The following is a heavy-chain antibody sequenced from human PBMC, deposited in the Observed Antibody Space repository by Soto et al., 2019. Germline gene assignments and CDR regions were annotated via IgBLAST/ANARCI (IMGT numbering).Heavy chain of an antibody. CDR3: ATRVHGNYPGKNDYGMDV. J-gene: IGHJ6*01. CDR1: GYSVTSYW. D-gene: IGHD3-22*01. CDR2: IYPGDSDT. Sequence: PGEALKISCQGSGYSVTSYWIGWVRQMPGKGLEWMGIIYPGDSDTRYSPSFQGQVTISADKSISTAYLQWSSLKASDTAMYYCATRVHGNYPGKNDYGMDVWRQGTTVTVSS. V-gene: IGHV5-51*01.